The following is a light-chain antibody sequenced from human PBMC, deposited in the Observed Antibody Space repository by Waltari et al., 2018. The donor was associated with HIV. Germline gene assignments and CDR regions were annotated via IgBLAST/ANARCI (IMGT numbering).Light chain of an antibody. CDR3: QLWDSSSDHVI. CDR1: NIGTKS. J-gene: IGLJ2*01. V-gene: IGLV3-21*04. Sequence: SYVLTQPPSVSVAPGKTARITCGGNNIGTKSVHWYQQKPGQAPGLVIYYDSDRPSGIPERFSGSNSGNTATLIISRVEAGDEADYYCQLWDSSSDHVIFGGGTKLTVL. CDR2: YDS.